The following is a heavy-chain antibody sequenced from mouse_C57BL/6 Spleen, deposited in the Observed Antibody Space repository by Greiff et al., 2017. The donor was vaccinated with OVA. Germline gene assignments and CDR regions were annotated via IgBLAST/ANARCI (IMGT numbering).Heavy chain of an antibody. J-gene: IGHJ4*01. Sequence: VQLPQPGAELVRPGSSVTLSCTASCYTFPSSWMHLVLPMPFQGLAWIGNIDPSDSEPHYNQKFKDKATLTVDKSASTAYMQLSSLTSEDSAVYYCAREDPNSSGYAMDYWGQGTSVTVSS. CDR3: AREDPNSSGYAMDY. CDR2: IDPSDSEP. V-gene: IGHV1-52*01. D-gene: IGHD3-2*02. CDR1: CYTFPSSW.